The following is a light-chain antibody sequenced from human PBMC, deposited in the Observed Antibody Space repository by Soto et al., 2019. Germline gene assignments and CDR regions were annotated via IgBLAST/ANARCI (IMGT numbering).Light chain of an antibody. CDR3: QHYNTYWWT. J-gene: IGKJ1*01. Sequence: FQMTRSRSTLSGYVVQGVTITYRASQTISSWLAWYQQKPGKAPKLLIYKASTLKSGVPSRFSGSGSETEFTLTINSLQPDDFATYYCQHYNTYWWTFGQGTKVDIK. CDR2: KAS. CDR1: QTISSW. V-gene: IGKV1-5*03.